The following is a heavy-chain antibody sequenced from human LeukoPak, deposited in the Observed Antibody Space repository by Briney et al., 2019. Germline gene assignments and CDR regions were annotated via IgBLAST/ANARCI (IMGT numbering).Heavy chain of an antibody. CDR3: ARCEASDYGDYFDY. Sequence: GGSLRLSCAASGFTFSSYAMHWVRQAPGKGLEWVAVISYDGSNKYYADSVKGRFTISRDNSKNTLYLQMNSLRAEDTAVYYCARCEASDYGDYFDYWGQGTLVTVSS. D-gene: IGHD4-17*01. CDR1: GFTFSSYA. CDR2: ISYDGSNK. V-gene: IGHV3-30-3*01. J-gene: IGHJ4*02.